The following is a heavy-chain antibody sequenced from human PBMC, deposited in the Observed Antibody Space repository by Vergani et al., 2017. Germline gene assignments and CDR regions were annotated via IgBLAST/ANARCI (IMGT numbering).Heavy chain of an antibody. CDR2: IYYSGST. Sequence: QVQLQESGPGLVKPSQTLSITCTVSGGPISRGGYYWSWIRQHPGKGLEWIGYIYYSGSTYYNPSLKSRVTISVDTSKNRFSLKLSSVTAADTAVYYCAREYCSSTSSYTDYWGQGTLVTVSS. J-gene: IGHJ4*02. V-gene: IGHV4-31*03. D-gene: IGHD2-2*02. CDR1: GGPISRGGYY. CDR3: AREYCSSTSSYTDY.